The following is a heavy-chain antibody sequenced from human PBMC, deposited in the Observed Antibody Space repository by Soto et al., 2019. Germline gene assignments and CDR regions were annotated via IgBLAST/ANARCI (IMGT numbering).Heavy chain of an antibody. Sequence: SETLSLTCTVSGGSISSGGYYWSWIRQHPGKGLEWIGYIYYSGSTYYNPSLKSRVTISVDTSKNQFSLKLSSVTAADTAVYYCARDVATAMEGAYYYYGMDVWGQGTTVTVSS. J-gene: IGHJ6*02. D-gene: IGHD5-18*01. CDR1: GGSISSGGYY. CDR3: ARDVATAMEGAYYYYGMDV. V-gene: IGHV4-31*03. CDR2: IYYSGST.